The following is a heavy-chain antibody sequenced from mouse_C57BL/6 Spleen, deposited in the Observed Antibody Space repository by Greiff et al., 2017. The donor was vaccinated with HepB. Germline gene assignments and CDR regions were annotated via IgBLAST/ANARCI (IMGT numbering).Heavy chain of an antibody. J-gene: IGHJ1*03. CDR2: IDPSDSYT. D-gene: IGHD1-1*01. CDR3: ARGATVVSRYFDD. CDR1: GYTFTSYW. Sequence: QVQLQQPGAELVRPGTSVKLSCKASGYTFTSYWMHWVKQRPGQGLEWIGVIDPSDSYTNYNQKFKGKATLTVDTSSSTAYMQLSSLTSEDSAVYYCARGATVVSRYFDDWGTGTTVTVSS. V-gene: IGHV1-59*01.